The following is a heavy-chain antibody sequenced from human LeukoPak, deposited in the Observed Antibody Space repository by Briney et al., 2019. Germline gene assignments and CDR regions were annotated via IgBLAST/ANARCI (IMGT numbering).Heavy chain of an antibody. V-gene: IGHV3-30*02. J-gene: IGHJ3*02. CDR3: ARDRDYGDYRDAFDI. D-gene: IGHD4-17*01. Sequence: GGSLRLSCAASGLTFSSYGMHWVRQAPGKGLDWVAFIRYDGSIKYYADSVKGRFTISRDNAKNSLYLQMNSLRAEDTAVYYCARDRDYGDYRDAFDIWGQGTMVTVSS. CDR2: IRYDGSIK. CDR1: GLTFSSYG.